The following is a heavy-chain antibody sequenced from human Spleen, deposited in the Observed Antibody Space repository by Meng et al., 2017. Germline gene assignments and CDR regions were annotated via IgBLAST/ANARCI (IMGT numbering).Heavy chain of an antibody. CDR1: GGLISSGDYY. J-gene: IGHJ4*02. D-gene: IGHD2-21*01. V-gene: IGHV4-30-4*01. CDR2: IYNSGST. CDR3: AREGRSHQVGVSVY. Sequence: VQLQESGPGLVKPSQTLFLTCTVSGGLISSGDYYWSWIRQPPGKGLEWIGYIYNSGSTYYNPSLKSRVTISVDTSKNQFSLKLRFVTAADTAVYYCAREGRSHQVGVSVYWGQGNLVTVSS.